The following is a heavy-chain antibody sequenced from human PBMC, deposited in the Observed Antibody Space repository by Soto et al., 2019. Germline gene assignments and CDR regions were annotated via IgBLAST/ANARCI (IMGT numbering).Heavy chain of an antibody. CDR2: INPSGGST. V-gene: IGHV1-46*01. CDR3: ARDFDDSSGYLYYYYYGMDF. CDR1: GYTFTSYY. Sequence: ASVKVSCKASGYTFTSYYMHWVRQAPGQGLEWMGIINPSGGSTSYAQKFQGRVTMTRDTSTSTVYMELSSLRSEDTAVYYCARDFDDSSGYLYYYYYGMDFWGPGTTVTVSS. D-gene: IGHD3-22*01. J-gene: IGHJ6*02.